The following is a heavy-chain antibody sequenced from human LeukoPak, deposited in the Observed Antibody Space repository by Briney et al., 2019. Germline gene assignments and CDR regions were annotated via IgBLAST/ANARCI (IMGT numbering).Heavy chain of an antibody. CDR2: INTDGSDT. Sequence: PGGSLRLSCAASGFTFSNHWMHWVRQVSGKGLVWASRINTDGSDTSYADSVEGRFTISRDNARNTLYLQMNSLRPEDTAVYYCARNNWGIDDWGQGTLVTVSS. CDR1: GFTFSNHW. V-gene: IGHV3-74*01. CDR3: ARNNWGIDD. D-gene: IGHD7-27*01. J-gene: IGHJ4*02.